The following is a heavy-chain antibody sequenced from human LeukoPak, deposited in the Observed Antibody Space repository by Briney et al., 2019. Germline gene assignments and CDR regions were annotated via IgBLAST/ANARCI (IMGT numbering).Heavy chain of an antibody. J-gene: IGHJ4*02. Sequence: GASVKVSCKASGYTFTGYYMHWVRQAPGQGLEWMGWIKPNSGGTNYAQKFQGRVTMTRDTSISTTYMELSRLRSDDTAVYYCARTPTTVVDLDYWGQGTLVTVSS. CDR2: IKPNSGGT. CDR3: ARTPTTVVDLDY. D-gene: IGHD4-23*01. V-gene: IGHV1-2*02. CDR1: GYTFTGYY.